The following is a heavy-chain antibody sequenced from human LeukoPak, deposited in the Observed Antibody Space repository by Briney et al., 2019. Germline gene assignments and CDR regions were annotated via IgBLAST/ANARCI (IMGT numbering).Heavy chain of an antibody. CDR2: IYTTGST. CDR1: GGSISSGSYY. J-gene: IGHJ4*02. D-gene: IGHD6-13*01. V-gene: IGHV4-61*09. Sequence: PSETLSLTCTVSGGSISSGSYYWSWIRQPAGKGLEWIGHIYTTGSTNYNPSLKRRVTISVDTSQNQFSVRLSSVTAADTAVYYCARGRYLTTGGGAAAGFLDYWGQGTLVTVSS. CDR3: ARGRYLTTGGGAAAGFLDY.